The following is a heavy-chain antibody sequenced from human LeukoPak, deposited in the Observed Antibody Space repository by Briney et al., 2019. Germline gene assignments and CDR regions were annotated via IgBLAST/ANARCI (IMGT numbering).Heavy chain of an antibody. CDR1: GYSISSGYY. D-gene: IGHD3-16*02. CDR2: INHSGST. V-gene: IGHV4-38-2*02. Sequence: SETLSLTCTVSGYSISSGYYWSWIRQPPGKGLEWIGKINHSGSTNYNPSLKSRVTISVDTSKNQFSLKLSSVTAADTAVYYCARRVGYDYVWGSYRYTHPFDYWGQGTLVTVSS. J-gene: IGHJ4*02. CDR3: ARRVGYDYVWGSYRYTHPFDY.